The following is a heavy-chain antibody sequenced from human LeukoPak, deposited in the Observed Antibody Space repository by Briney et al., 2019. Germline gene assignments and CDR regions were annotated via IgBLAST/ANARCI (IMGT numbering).Heavy chain of an antibody. V-gene: IGHV4-4*02. D-gene: IGHD3-22*01. J-gene: IGHJ4*02. CDR2: VNLQGST. CDR1: GGSISNTNW. CDR3: ARATYYYDSSGPRPDYFDY. Sequence: SGTLSLTCGVSGGSISNTNWWTWVRQPPGKGLEWIGEVNLQGSTNYNPSLKSRVTISVDTSKNHFSLKLNSVTAADTAVYYCARATYYYDSSGPRPDYFDYWGQGTLVTVSS.